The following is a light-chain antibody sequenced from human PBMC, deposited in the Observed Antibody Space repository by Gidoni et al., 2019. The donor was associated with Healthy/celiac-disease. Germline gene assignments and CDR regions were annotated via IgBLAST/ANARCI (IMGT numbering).Light chain of an antibody. Sequence: AIRITQSPSSLSASTGDRVTITCRASQGISSYLAWYQQKPGKAPKLLIYAASTLQSGVPSRFSGSGSGTDFTLTISCLQSEDFATYYCQQYYSYPLTFGGXTKVEIK. CDR3: QQYYSYPLT. CDR1: QGISSY. CDR2: AAS. V-gene: IGKV1-8*01. J-gene: IGKJ4*01.